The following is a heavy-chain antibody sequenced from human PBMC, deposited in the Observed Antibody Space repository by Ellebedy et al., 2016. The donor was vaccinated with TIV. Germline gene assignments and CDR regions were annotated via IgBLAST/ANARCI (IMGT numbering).Heavy chain of an antibody. Sequence: SVKVSXXASGGTFSSYAISWVRQAPGQGLEWMGGIIPIFGTANYAQKFQGRVTMTRDTSTSTVYMELSSLRSEDTAVYYCARSIAVAGPLGGAFDIWGQGTMVTVSS. V-gene: IGHV1-69*05. CDR3: ARSIAVAGPLGGAFDI. J-gene: IGHJ3*02. D-gene: IGHD6-19*01. CDR1: GGTFSSYA. CDR2: IIPIFGTA.